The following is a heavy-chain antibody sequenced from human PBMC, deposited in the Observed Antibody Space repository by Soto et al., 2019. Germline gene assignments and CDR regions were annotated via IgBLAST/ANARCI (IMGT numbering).Heavy chain of an antibody. CDR1: GGSITSHY. CDR2: INHSGLT. CDR3: ARQGFGQLHGLVDV. D-gene: IGHD3-10*01. Sequence: QVQLQESGPGLVKPSETLSLTCSVSGGSITSHYCSWFRQPPGKGLEWIGYINHSGLTSYNPSLKSRVTMSVDTPKNQFSLKVNSVTAADTALYHCARQGFGQLHGLVDVWGPGTTVTVSS. V-gene: IGHV4-59*08. J-gene: IGHJ6*02.